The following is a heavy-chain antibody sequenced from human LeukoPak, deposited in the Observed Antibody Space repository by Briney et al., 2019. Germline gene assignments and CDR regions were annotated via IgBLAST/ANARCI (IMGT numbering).Heavy chain of an antibody. D-gene: IGHD6-19*01. V-gene: IGHV4-59*12. CDR3: ARGDSSGPLHYFDY. J-gene: IGHJ4*02. CDR2: ISYSGST. Sequence: PSETLSLTCTVSGDSINSYFWSWIRQPPGKGLEWIGYISYSGSTNYNPSLKSRVTISVDTSKNQFSLKLSSVTAADTAVYYCARGDSSGPLHYFDYWGQGTLVTVSS. CDR1: GDSINSYF.